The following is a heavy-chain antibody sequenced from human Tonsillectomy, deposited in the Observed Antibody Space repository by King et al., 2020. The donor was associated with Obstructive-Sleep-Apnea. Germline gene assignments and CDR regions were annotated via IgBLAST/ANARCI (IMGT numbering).Heavy chain of an antibody. CDR2: IYYRGST. Sequence: VPLQESGPGLVKPSQTLSLTCSVSGGSISSGDYYWRWIRQPPGKGLEWIGYIYYRGSTYYNPSLKSRVALSVDTSKNQFSLKLTAVTAADTAVYYCARVSVTSSNWFDPWGQGALVTVSS. D-gene: IGHD2-21*02. V-gene: IGHV4-30-4*01. CDR1: GGSISSGDYY. CDR3: ARVSVTSSNWFDP. J-gene: IGHJ5*02.